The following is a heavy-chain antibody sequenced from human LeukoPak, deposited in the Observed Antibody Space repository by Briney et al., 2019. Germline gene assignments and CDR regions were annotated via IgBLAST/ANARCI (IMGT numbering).Heavy chain of an antibody. CDR1: GYTFTGYY. J-gene: IGHJ5*02. D-gene: IGHD2-2*01. Sequence: ASVKVSSKASGYTFTGYYMHWVRQAPGHGLEWMGWINPNSGGTNYAHKFQGRVTMTRDTSISTAYMELSRLRSDDTAVYYCAREYCSSTSCSKGGWFDPWGQGTLVTVSS. CDR2: INPNSGGT. V-gene: IGHV1-2*02. CDR3: AREYCSSTSCSKGGWFDP.